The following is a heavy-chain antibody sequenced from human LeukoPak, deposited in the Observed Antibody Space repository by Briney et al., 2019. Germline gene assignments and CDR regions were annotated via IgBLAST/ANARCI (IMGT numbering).Heavy chain of an antibody. D-gene: IGHD6-13*01. CDR1: GFTFSSYA. J-gene: IGHJ4*02. Sequence: GGSPRLSCAASGFTFSSYAMHRVRQAPGKGLGGVAVISYDGSNKYYADSVKGRFTISRDNSKNTLYLQMNSLRAEDTAVYYCARGDIAAAGPFDYWGQGTLVTVSS. CDR3: ARGDIAAAGPFDY. V-gene: IGHV3-30-3*01. CDR2: ISYDGSNK.